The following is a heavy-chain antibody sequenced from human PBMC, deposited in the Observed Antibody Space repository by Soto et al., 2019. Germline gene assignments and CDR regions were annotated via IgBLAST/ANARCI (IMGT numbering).Heavy chain of an antibody. D-gene: IGHD6-25*01. V-gene: IGHV3-30*18. CDR1: GFTFSSYG. CDR2: ISYDGSNK. CDR3: AKDRRPNYYYGMDV. J-gene: IGHJ6*02. Sequence: QVQLVESGGGVVQPGRSLRLSCAASGFTFSSYGMYWVRQAPGKGLEWVAVISYDGSNKYYADSVKGRFTISRDNSKNTLYLQMNSLRAEDTAVYYCAKDRRPNYYYGMDVWGQGTTVTVSS.